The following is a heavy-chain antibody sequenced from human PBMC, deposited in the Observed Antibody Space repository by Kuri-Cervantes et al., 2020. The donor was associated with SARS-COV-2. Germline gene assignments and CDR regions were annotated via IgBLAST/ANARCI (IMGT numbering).Heavy chain of an antibody. CDR1: GFTFSGYS. CDR3: AREEGGELGEAFDY. D-gene: IGHD7-27*01. J-gene: IGHJ4*02. Sequence: GGSLRLSCAASGFTFSGYSMNWIRQAPGKGLEWVASIDSSSYYIYHADSVKGRLTISRDSAKTSVYLQMNSLEVEDTAVYYCAREEGGELGEAFDYWGQGALVTVSS. V-gene: IGHV3-21*01. CDR2: IDSSSYYI.